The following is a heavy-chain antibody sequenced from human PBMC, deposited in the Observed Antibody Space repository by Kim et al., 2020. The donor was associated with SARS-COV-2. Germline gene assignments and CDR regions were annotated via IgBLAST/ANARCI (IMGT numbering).Heavy chain of an antibody. D-gene: IGHD5-12*01. CDR2: THHSGTT. CDR1: GGSINSGPYS. J-gene: IGHJ4*02. CDR3: ARGRGPSVGQRVFDY. Sequence: SETLSLTCTVSGGSINSGPYSWVWIRQPPGKGLEWIGSTHHSGTTYYNPSLKSRVTISVDTSKNQFSLKMSFVTAADTAVYYCARGRGPSVGQRVFDYWGQGALVTVSS. V-gene: IGHV4-39*01.